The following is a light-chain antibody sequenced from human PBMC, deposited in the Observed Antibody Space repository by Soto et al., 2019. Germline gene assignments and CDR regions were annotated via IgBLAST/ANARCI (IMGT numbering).Light chain of an antibody. J-gene: IGLJ3*02. CDR1: DSNIDTNY. CDR2: SNN. V-gene: IGLV1-47*02. Sequence: QAVVTQPPSAAGTPGQRVTISCSGSDSNIDTNYVYWYQQLPGTAPKLLIYSNNQRPSGVPDRFSGSKSGTSASLAISGLRSEDEADYYCAAWDDTLSGPVFGGGTKLTVL. CDR3: AAWDDTLSGPV.